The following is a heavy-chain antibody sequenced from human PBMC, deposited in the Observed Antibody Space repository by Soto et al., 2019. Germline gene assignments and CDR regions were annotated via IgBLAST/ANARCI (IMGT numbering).Heavy chain of an antibody. CDR1: GYTFTSYG. V-gene: IGHV1-18*01. D-gene: IGHD6-19*01. Sequence: ASVKVSCKASGYTFTSYGISWVRQAPGQGLEWMGWISAYNGNTNYAQKLQGRVTMTTDTSTSTAYMELRSLRSDDTAVYYCARDLSPSSGWYYYRMDVWGQGTTVTVSS. J-gene: IGHJ6*02. CDR2: ISAYNGNT. CDR3: ARDLSPSSGWYYYRMDV.